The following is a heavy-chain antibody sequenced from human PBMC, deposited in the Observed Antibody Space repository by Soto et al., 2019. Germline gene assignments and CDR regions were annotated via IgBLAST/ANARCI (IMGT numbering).Heavy chain of an antibody. CDR3: ARDPATAYSSSSFDY. D-gene: IGHD6-6*01. J-gene: IGHJ4*02. Sequence: ASVKVSCKASGYTFTTYGITWLRQAPGQGLEWMGWISAYDGNTNYAQELQGRVSMTTDPSTNTAYMELRSLRSDDTAVYYCARDPATAYSSSSFDYWGQGTLVTVSS. V-gene: IGHV1-18*04. CDR2: ISAYDGNT. CDR1: GYTFTTYG.